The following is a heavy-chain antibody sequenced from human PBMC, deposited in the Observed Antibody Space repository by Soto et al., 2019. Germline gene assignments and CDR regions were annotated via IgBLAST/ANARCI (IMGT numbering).Heavy chain of an antibody. D-gene: IGHD2-15*01. Sequence: EVQLVESGGGLVQPGGSLRLSCAASGFTFSSYEMNWVRQTPGKGLEWVSYISSSGGTIYYADSVKGRFTVARDNAKNSLYLQMNSLRAXXXXXXYXARGSLTTYSAFDIWGQGTMVTVSS. J-gene: IGHJ3*02. CDR2: ISSSGGTI. V-gene: IGHV3-48*03. CDR3: ARGSLTTYSAFDI. CDR1: GFTFSSYE.